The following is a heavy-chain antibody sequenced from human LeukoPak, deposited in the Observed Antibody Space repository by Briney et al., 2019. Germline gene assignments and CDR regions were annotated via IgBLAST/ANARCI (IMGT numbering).Heavy chain of an antibody. V-gene: IGHV4-59*01. J-gene: IGHJ3*01. Sequence: LETLSLTCTVSGGSISSYYRSWIRQPPGKGLEWIGYIYYSGSTNYNPSLKSRVTISVDTSKNQFSLKLNSVTAADTAVYYCVRGNCSGGRCYTDAFDLWGQGTMVTVFS. CDR1: GGSISSYY. CDR3: VRGNCSGGRCYTDAFDL. D-gene: IGHD2-15*01. CDR2: IYYSGST.